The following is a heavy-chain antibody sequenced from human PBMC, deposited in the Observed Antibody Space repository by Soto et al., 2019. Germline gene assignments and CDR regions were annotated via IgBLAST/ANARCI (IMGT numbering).Heavy chain of an antibody. CDR1: GVAFGTSA. J-gene: IGHJ5*02. CDR2: NVVGTGNT. CDR3: AGDEVPTDPYNWLDP. Sequence: GASVKVSCKASGVAFGTSAIQWVRQARGHRLEWIGWNVVGTGNTKYAQRFQERVTITRDMSTSTAYMELSSLTSEDTAIFYSAGDEVPTDPYNWLDPWGQGSLRTVPS. D-gene: IGHD2-2*01. V-gene: IGHV1-58*02.